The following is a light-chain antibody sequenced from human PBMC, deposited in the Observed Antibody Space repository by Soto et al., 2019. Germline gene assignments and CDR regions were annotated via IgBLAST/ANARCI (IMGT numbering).Light chain of an antibody. CDR1: QTINNW. CDR2: QTS. Sequence: DIQMTQSPSILSASVGDWVTITCRASQTINNWLAWYQQKPGRAPNLLIYQTSILQSGVPSRFSGSGSGTEFTLTISSLQPDDFATYFCQQSNTYSTFGQGTTVEVK. CDR3: QQSNTYST. V-gene: IGKV1-5*03. J-gene: IGKJ1*01.